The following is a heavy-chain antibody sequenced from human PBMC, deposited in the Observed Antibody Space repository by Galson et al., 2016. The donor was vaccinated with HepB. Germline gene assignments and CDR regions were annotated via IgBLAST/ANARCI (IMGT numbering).Heavy chain of an antibody. V-gene: IGHV1-46*01. CDR3: ARGGRVETAFVFWFDP. D-gene: IGHD3-10*01. Sequence: SVKVSCKASEDTSVAYYVHWVRQTPGRGLEWMGIVDPRKNDTTYAPQFKGRVTMRGDTSTTTVYLELDSLVSDDTAVYYCARGGRVETAFVFWFDPWGQGTRVTVTA. J-gene: IGHJ5*02. CDR2: VDPRKNDT. CDR1: EDTSVAYY.